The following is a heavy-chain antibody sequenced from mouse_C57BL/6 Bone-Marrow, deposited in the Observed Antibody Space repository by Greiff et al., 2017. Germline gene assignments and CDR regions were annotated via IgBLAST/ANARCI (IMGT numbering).Heavy chain of an antibody. CDR1: GYTFTSYW. Sequence: QVHVKQPGAELVRPGSSVKLSCKASGYTFTSYWMHWVKQRPIQGLEWIGNIDPSDSETHYNQKFKDKATLTVDKSSSTAYMQLSSLTSEDSAVYYCARSPTLDVWGTGTTVTVSS. CDR2: IDPSDSET. D-gene: IGHD6-1*01. CDR3: ARSPTLDV. V-gene: IGHV1-52*01. J-gene: IGHJ1*03.